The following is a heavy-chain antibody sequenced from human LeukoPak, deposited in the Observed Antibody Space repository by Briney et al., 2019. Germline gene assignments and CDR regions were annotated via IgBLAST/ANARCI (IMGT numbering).Heavy chain of an antibody. V-gene: IGHV4-59*01. D-gene: IGHD3-10*01. CDR2: IYYSGST. J-gene: IGHJ5*02. CDR3: ARGLPYYYGSGRLNCSWFDP. Sequence: SETLSLTCTVSGGSISSYYWSWIRQPPGKGLEWIGYIYYSGSTNYNPSLKSRVTISVDTSKNQFSLKLSSVTAADTAVYYRARGLPYYYGSGRLNCSWFDPWGQGTLVTVSS. CDR1: GGSISSYY.